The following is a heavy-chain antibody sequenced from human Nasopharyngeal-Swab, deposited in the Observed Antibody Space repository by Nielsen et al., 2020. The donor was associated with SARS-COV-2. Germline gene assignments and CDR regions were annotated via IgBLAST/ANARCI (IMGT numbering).Heavy chain of an antibody. CDR3: AGPSWSSLIYGMDV. Sequence: GSLRPPCAASGFTFSSYGMHWVRQAPGKGLEWVAVISYDGSNKYYADSVKGRFTISRDNSKNTLYLQMNSLRAEDTAVYYCAGPSWSSLIYGMDVWGQGTTVTVSS. CDR2: ISYDGSNK. D-gene: IGHD6-13*01. J-gene: IGHJ6*02. V-gene: IGHV3-30*03. CDR1: GFTFSSYG.